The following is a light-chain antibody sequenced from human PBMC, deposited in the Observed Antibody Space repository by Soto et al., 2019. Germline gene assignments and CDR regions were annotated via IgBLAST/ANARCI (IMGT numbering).Light chain of an antibody. CDR2: AVS. CDR1: SSDVGGYNH. CDR3: CSSTSLSTVV. Sequence: QSALTQPASVSGSPGQSITISCTGTSSDVGGYNHVSWYQHSPGQAPKLILFAVSDRPSGVSHRFSGSKSGNTASLTISGLQADDEADYYCCSSTSLSTVVFGGGTKLTVL. V-gene: IGLV2-14*01. J-gene: IGLJ2*01.